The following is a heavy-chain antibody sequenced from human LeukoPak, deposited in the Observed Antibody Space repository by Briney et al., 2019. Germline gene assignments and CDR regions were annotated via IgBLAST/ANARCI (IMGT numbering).Heavy chain of an antibody. Sequence: PGGSLKLSCAASGFTFSSYAMSWVRQAPGKGLKWVSAISGSGGSTYYADSVKGRFTISRDNSKNTLYLQMNSLRAEDTAVYYCAKVRSRDGYNFFDYWGQGTLVTVSS. CDR1: GFTFSSYA. CDR2: ISGSGGST. J-gene: IGHJ4*02. D-gene: IGHD5-24*01. CDR3: AKVRSRDGYNFFDY. V-gene: IGHV3-23*01.